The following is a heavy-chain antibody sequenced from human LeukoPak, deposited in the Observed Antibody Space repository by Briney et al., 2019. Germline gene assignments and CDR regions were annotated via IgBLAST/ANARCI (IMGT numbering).Heavy chain of an antibody. J-gene: IGHJ4*02. CDR3: AKDRSYHYFDY. CDR2: IRYDGSEK. CDR1: GFTFSTYG. Sequence: GGSLRLSCAASGFTFSTYGMHWVRQAPGKGLERVAFIRYDGSEKYSTDSVKGRFTISRDNSKNTLYLRMNSLTAEDTAVYYCAKDRSYHYFDYWGQGTLVTASS. V-gene: IGHV3-30*02. D-gene: IGHD5-18*01.